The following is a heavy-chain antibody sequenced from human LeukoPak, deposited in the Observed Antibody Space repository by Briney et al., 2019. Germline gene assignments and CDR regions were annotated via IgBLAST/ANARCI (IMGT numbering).Heavy chain of an antibody. CDR3: ARGAQLTDY. J-gene: IGHJ4*02. CDR2: IGPDGGTT. CDR1: GFTFNTYG. D-gene: IGHD6-13*01. Sequence: GGSLRLSCAASGFTFNTYGMHGVRQAPGKGLEYVSGIGPDGGTTYYAKSVKGRFTISRDNSKSMVYLQMGSLTADDMAVYYCARGAQLTDYWGQGTLVTVSS. V-gene: IGHV3-64*01.